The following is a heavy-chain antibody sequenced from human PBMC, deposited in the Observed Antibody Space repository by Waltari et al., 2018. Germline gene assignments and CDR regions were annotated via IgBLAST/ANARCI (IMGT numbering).Heavy chain of an antibody. Sequence: EVQLLESGGGLVQPGGSLRLSCAASGFTFSSYAMRWVRQAPGKGLGWVSAISGSGGRTYDADSVKGRFTISRDKSKNRLYLQMKSLRAEDTAVYYCAKGDDILTGYFDYWGQGTLVTVSS. CDR2: ISGSGGRT. CDR1: GFTFSSYA. D-gene: IGHD3-9*01. CDR3: AKGDDILTGYFDY. J-gene: IGHJ4*02. V-gene: IGHV3-23*01.